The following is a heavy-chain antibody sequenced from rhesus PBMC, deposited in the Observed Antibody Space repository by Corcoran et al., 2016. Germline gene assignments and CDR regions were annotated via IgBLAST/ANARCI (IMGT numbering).Heavy chain of an antibody. D-gene: IGHD2-39*02. CDR1: GGSISGGYY. V-gene: IGHV4S7*01. J-gene: IGHJ6*01. CDR3: ARETCSGGVCYGLDS. CDR2: IYGNSAST. Sequence: QVQLQESGPGLVKPSETLSLTCAVSGGSISGGYYWGWIRQPQGKGLEWIGNIYGNSASTYYNPSIKSRVTIAKDTSKNQFSLKLSSVTAADTAVYYCARETCSGGVCYGLDSWGQGVVVTVSS.